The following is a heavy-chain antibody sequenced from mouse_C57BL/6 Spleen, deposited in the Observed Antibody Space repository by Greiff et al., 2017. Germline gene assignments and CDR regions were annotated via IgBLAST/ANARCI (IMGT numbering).Heavy chain of an antibody. V-gene: IGHV1-42*01. CDR2: INPSTGGT. J-gene: IGHJ2*01. CDR3: ARIYYGYDGVPFDY. CDR1: GYSFTGYY. Sequence: EVQLQQSGPELVKPGASVKISCKASGYSFTGYYMNWVKQSPEKSLEWIGEINPSTGGTTYNQKFKAKATLTVDKSSSTAYMQLKSLTSEDSAVYYCARIYYGYDGVPFDYWGQGTTLTVSS. D-gene: IGHD2-2*01.